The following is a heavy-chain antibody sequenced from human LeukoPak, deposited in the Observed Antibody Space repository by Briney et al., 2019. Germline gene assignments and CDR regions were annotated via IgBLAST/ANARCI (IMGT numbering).Heavy chain of an antibody. D-gene: IGHD6-13*01. V-gene: IGHV3-49*04. J-gene: IGHJ6*02. CDR1: GFTFGDYA. CDR2: IRSKAYGGTT. Sequence: TGRSLRLSCTASGFTFGDYAMSWVSQAPGKGLEWVGFIRSKAYGGTTEYAASVKGRFTISRDDSKSIAYLQMNSLKTEDTAVYYCTRVPRNWGYSSSRGHYYGMDVWGQGTTVTVS. CDR3: TRVPRNWGYSSSRGHYYGMDV.